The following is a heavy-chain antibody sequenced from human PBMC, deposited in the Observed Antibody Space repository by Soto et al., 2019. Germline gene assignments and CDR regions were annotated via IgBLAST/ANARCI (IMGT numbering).Heavy chain of an antibody. CDR2: ISAYNGNT. CDR1: GYTFTSYG. D-gene: IGHD2-2*01. J-gene: IGHJ4*02. Sequence: ASVKVSCKASGYTFTSYGISWVRQAPGQGLEWMGWISAYNGNTNYAQKLQGRVTMTTDTSTSTAYMELRSLRSDDTAVYYCARGFGTLSLSVPAAMPLDYWGQGTLVTAPQ. V-gene: IGHV1-18*01. CDR3: ARGFGTLSLSVPAAMPLDY.